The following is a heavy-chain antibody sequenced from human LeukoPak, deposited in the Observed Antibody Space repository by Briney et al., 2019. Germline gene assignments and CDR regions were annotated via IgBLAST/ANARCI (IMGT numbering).Heavy chain of an antibody. V-gene: IGHV3-74*01. J-gene: IGHJ4*02. D-gene: IGHD3-16*02. CDR2: IHSDGSST. CDR1: GFIFSTHW. CDR3: ASGVAGFRLGELSFFGY. Sequence: PGGSLRLSCAASGFIFSTHWLHWVRQAPGKGLVWVSRIHSDGSSTTYADSVKGRFTISRDNAKNTLYLQMNSLRADDTAVYYCASGVAGFRLGELSFFGYWGQGALVTVSS.